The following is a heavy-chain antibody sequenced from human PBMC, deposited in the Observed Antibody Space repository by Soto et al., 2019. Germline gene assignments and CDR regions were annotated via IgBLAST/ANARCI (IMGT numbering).Heavy chain of an antibody. CDR1: GFTFSEHY. V-gene: IGHV3-11*06. J-gene: IGHJ5*02. CDR3: ARVRGGGTDL. Sequence: GGSLRHSCAASGFTFSEHYMSWIRQAPGKGLERVAYISSGGSHTDYADSVRGRFTSSRDNTKSSLYLQMNSLRDEDTAVYFCARVRGGGTDLLGPGTLVTVSS. D-gene: IGHD1-7*01. CDR2: ISSGGSHT.